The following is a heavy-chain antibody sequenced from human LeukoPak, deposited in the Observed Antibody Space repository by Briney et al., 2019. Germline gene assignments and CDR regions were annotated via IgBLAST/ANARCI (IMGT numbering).Heavy chain of an antibody. CDR1: GDSVNSLDL. D-gene: IGHD3-22*01. J-gene: IGHJ4*02. CDR3: AGLVGRYSSGLYYYYFDY. CDR2: MYLSGTT. V-gene: IGHV4-4*02. Sequence: SGTLSLTCTVSGDSVNSLDLWSWVRQPPGKGLEWIGEMYLSGTTHSNPSVKSRVTISIDKSKNQFFLNLSSVAAADTAVYYCAGLVGRYSSGLYYYYFDYWGQGTLVTVSS.